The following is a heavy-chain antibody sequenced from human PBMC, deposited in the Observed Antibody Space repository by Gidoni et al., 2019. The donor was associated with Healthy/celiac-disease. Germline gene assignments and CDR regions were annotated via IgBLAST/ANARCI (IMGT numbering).Heavy chain of an antibody. CDR1: GGSISSYY. V-gene: IGHV4-4*07. Sequence: QVQLQESGPGLVKPSETLSLTCTVSGGSISSYYWSWIRQPAGKGLEWIGRIYTSGSTNYNPSLKSRVTMSVDTSKNQFSLKLSSVTAADTAVYYCARDIEWLVMYNWFDPWGQGTLVTVSS. J-gene: IGHJ5*02. CDR2: IYTSGST. CDR3: ARDIEWLVMYNWFDP. D-gene: IGHD6-19*01.